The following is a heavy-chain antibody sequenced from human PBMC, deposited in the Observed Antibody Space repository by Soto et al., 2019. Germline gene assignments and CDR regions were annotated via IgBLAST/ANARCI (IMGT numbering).Heavy chain of an antibody. CDR1: GFTFRSSP. CDR2: ISGRGDTK. V-gene: IGHV3-23*01. J-gene: IGHJ4*02. Sequence: GGSLRLSCTVSGFTFRSSPMSWVRRAPGKGLEWVSAISGRGDTKRYAESVKGRFTISRDNSKNTLYLQMNSPRVEDTAVYYCAKGGCSSFNCRPFDYWGQGSLVTVSS. CDR3: AKGGCSSFNCRPFDY. D-gene: IGHD2-2*01.